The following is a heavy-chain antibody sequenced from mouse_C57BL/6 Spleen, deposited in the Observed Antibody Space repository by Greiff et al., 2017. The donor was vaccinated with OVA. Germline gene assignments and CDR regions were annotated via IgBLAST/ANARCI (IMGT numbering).Heavy chain of an antibody. CDR2: ISYSGST. Sequence: EVKLQESGPGMVKPSQSLSLTCTVTGYSITSGYDWHWIRHFPGNKLEWMGYISYSGSTNYNPSLKSRISITHDTSKNHFFLKLNSVTTEDTATYYCARDAPYYYGSSNWYFDVWGTGTTVTVSS. D-gene: IGHD1-1*01. J-gene: IGHJ1*03. V-gene: IGHV3-1*01. CDR1: GYSITSGYD. CDR3: ARDAPYYYGSSNWYFDV.